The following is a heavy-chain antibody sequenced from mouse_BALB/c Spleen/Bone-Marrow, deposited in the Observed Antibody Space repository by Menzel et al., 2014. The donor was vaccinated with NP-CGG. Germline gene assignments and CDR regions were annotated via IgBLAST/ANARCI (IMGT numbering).Heavy chain of an antibody. CDR3: ASRGEVRRHYYAMDY. D-gene: IGHD2-12*01. CDR2: IYPGSGST. J-gene: IGHJ4*01. V-gene: IGHV1-77*01. CDR1: GYTFTDYV. Sequence: VKLVESGPELVKPGASVKMSCKASGYTFTDYVISWVKQRTGQGLEWIGEIYPGSGSTYYNEKFKGKATLTADKSSNPAYMQLSSLTSEDSAVYFCASRGEVRRHYYAMDYWGQGTSVTVSS.